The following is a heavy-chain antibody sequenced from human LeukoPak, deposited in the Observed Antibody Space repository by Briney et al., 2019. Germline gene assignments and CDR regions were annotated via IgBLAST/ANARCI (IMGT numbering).Heavy chain of an antibody. D-gene: IGHD6-19*01. Sequence: PGGSLRLSCAASGFTFSSYAMSWVRQAPGKGLEWVSAISGSSGSTYYADSVKGRFTISRDNSKNTLYLQMNSLRAEDTAVYYCAREQIGWPAEDAFDIWGQGTMVTVSS. CDR1: GFTFSSYA. CDR2: ISGSSGST. V-gene: IGHV3-23*01. CDR3: AREQIGWPAEDAFDI. J-gene: IGHJ3*02.